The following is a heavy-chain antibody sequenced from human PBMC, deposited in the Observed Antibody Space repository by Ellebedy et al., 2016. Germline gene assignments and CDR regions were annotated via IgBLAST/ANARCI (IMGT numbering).Heavy chain of an antibody. Sequence: SETLSLXXTVSGGSISSYYWSWIRQPAGKGLEWIGRIYTSGSTNYNPSLKSRVTMSVDTSKNQFSLKLSSVTAADTAVYYCARLCSSTSCYLALDYWGQGTLVTVSS. CDR1: GGSISSYY. J-gene: IGHJ4*02. D-gene: IGHD2-2*01. CDR3: ARLCSSTSCYLALDY. CDR2: IYTSGST. V-gene: IGHV4-4*07.